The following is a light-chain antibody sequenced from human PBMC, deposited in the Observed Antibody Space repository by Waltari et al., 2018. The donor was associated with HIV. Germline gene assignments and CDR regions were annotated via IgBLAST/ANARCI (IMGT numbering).Light chain of an antibody. CDR3: NSYVGSNNYI. Sequence: QSALTQPPSASGSPGQSVTISCTGTSSDVGGYNYVSWYQHHPGKAPKLISYEVSKRPSGVPDRFSGSKSGNTASLTVSGLQAEDEADYYCNSYVGSNNYIFGTGTKVTVL. J-gene: IGLJ1*01. CDR2: EVS. V-gene: IGLV2-8*01. CDR1: SSDVGGYNY.